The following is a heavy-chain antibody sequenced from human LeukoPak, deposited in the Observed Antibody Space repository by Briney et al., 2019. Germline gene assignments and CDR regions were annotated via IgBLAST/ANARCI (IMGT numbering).Heavy chain of an antibody. CDR1: RGTFSSYA. D-gene: IGHD3-9*01. CDR2: IIPIFGTA. V-gene: IGHV1-69*06. CDR3: ASSSILRYFDWLFNGMDV. J-gene: IGHJ6*04. Sequence: ASVKVSCKASRGTFSSYAISWVRQAPGQGLEWMGGIIPIFGTANYAQKFQGRVTITADKSTSTAYMELSSLRSEDTAVYYCASSSILRYFDWLFNGMDVWGKGTTVTVSS.